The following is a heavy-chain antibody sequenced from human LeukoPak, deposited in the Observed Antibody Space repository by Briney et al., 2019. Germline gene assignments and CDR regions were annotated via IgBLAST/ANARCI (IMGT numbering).Heavy chain of an antibody. CDR1: GGSTRSGRHH. J-gene: IGHJ6*03. CDR3: SRDLGGYPFFMDV. D-gene: IGHD2-15*01. Sequence: SETLSLTCSVSGGSTRSGRHHWAWVRQPPGKGLEFIGSLDESGRPYYNAPLKSRVTISEDSSGKQFSLNLSSVTAADTAVYYCSRDLGGYPFFMDVWGRGTTVIVSS. CDR2: LDESGRP. V-gene: IGHV4-39*07.